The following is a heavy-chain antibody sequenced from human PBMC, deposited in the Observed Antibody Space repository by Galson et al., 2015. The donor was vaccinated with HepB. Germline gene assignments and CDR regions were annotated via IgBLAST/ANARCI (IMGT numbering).Heavy chain of an antibody. D-gene: IGHD4-17*01. J-gene: IGHJ4*02. CDR2: ISYDGSNK. CDR1: GFTFSSYA. Sequence: SLRLSCAASGFTFSSYAMHWVRQAPGKGLEWVAVISYDGSNKYYADSVKGRFTISRDNSKNTLYLQMNSLRAEDTAVYYCAREARDPYGDYGYYFDYWGQGTLVTVSS. V-gene: IGHV3-30*04. CDR3: AREARDPYGDYGYYFDY.